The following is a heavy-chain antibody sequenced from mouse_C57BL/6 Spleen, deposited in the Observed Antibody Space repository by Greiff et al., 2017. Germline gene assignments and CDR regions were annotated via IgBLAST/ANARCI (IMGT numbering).Heavy chain of an antibody. Sequence: QVQLQQPGAELVKPGASVKLSCKASGYTFTSYWMHWVKQRPGPGLEWIGMIHPNSGSTNYNEKFKSKATLTVDKSSSTAYMQLSSLPSEDSAVYYCAGDYDPYYFDYWGQGTTLTVSS. CDR1: GYTFTSYW. CDR2: IHPNSGST. V-gene: IGHV1-64*01. J-gene: IGHJ2*01. CDR3: AGDYDPYYFDY. D-gene: IGHD2-4*01.